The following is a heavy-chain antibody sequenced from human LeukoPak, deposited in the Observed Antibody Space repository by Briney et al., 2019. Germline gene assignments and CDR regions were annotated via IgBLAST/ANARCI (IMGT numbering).Heavy chain of an antibody. J-gene: IGHJ6*03. CDR2: INPSGGST. Sequence: ASVKVSCMASGYTFTSYYMHWVRQAPGQGLEWMGIINPSGGSTSYAQKFQGRVTMTRDMSTSTVYMELSSLRSEDTAVYYCATCTSCYTHYYYYMDVWGKGTTVTVSS. V-gene: IGHV1-46*01. D-gene: IGHD2-2*02. CDR3: ATCTSCYTHYYYYMDV. CDR1: GYTFTSYY.